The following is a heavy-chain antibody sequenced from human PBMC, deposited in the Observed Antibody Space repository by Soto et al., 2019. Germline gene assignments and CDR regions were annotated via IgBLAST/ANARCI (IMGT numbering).Heavy chain of an antibody. D-gene: IGHD2-15*01. CDR2: VRNQANSDTT. CDR1: GFTFSDHY. Sequence: EVQLVESGGGLVEPGGSLRLSCAASGFTFSDHYMDWVRQAPGKGLEWIGRVRNQANSDTTEYAASVRGRFTVSRDDSKNSLYLQMNSLKTEDTAMYYCVRNLASGGTYSFAYWGQGTLVTASS. CDR3: VRNLASGGTYSFAY. V-gene: IGHV3-72*01. J-gene: IGHJ4*02.